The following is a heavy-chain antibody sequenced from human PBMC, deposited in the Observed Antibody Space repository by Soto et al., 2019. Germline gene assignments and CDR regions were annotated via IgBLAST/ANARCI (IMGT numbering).Heavy chain of an antibody. D-gene: IGHD2-15*01. CDR3: AKRSDGNNDYYYYYYMDV. CDR1: GFTFSSYA. V-gene: IGHV3-23*01. J-gene: IGHJ6*03. CDR2: ISGSGGST. Sequence: GGSLSLSCAASGFTFSSYAMSWVRQAPVKGLEWVSAISGSGGSTYYADSVKGRFTISRDNSKNTLYLQMNSLRAEDTAVYYCAKRSDGNNDYYYYYYMDVWGKGTTVTVSS.